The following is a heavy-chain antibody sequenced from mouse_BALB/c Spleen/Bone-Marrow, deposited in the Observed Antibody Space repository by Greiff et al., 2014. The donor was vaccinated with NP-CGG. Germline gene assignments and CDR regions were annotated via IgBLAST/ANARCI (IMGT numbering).Heavy chain of an antibody. J-gene: IGHJ3*01. CDR1: GYTFTDYI. D-gene: IGHD4-1*01. V-gene: IGHV1-18*01. CDR2: INVNNGGT. Sequence: EVQLQQSGPELVKPGASVKITCKASGYTFTDYIMDWVRLSHGKSLEWIGDINVNNGGTIYNQKFKGKATLTADKSSSTAYMELRSLTSEDTAVYYCVTGTAWFTYWGQGTLVTVST. CDR3: VTGTAWFTY.